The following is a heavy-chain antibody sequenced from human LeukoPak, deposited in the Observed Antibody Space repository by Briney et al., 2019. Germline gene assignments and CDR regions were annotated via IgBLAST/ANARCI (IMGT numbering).Heavy chain of an antibody. Sequence: PSESLSLTCAVDGGAISRSSYDWGWIRQPPGKALEGIGRIYYSGSTYSNPSLKSRVTISVDTSKNLFSLKLSSVTAADTAVYYCARQIVVVPAAIGDAFDIWGQGTMVTVSS. CDR2: IYYSGST. V-gene: IGHV4-39*01. D-gene: IGHD2-2*02. CDR1: GGAISRSSYD. J-gene: IGHJ3*02. CDR3: ARQIVVVPAAIGDAFDI.